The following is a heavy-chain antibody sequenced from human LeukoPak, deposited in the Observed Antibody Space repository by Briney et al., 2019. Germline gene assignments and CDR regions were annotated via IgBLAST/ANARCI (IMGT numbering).Heavy chain of an antibody. CDR2: IYTTGIS. CDR1: GGSIARGDHY. J-gene: IGHJ5*02. D-gene: IGHD3-16*01. CDR3: ARDGGKFGP. Sequence: PSETLSLTCTISGGSIARGDHYWSWIRQPAGKGLEWIGRIYTTGISNYNPSLKSRVSMSVDTSRNQFSLSLTSVSASDTAVYYCARDGGKFGPWGQGTLVTVSS. V-gene: IGHV4-61*02.